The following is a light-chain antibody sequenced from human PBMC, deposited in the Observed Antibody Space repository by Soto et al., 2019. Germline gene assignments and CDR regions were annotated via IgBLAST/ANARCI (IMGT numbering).Light chain of an antibody. J-gene: IGKJ4*01. Sequence: DILLTQSPSSLSGFVGDTVIITCRASQRISGAYVNWFQQQPGKAPKLLIYGASRLQPGVPSRFSGAGSGTEFALTISRLQPEDLGTYFCQQSDTTLLTFGGGTRV. V-gene: IGKV1-39*01. CDR1: QRISGAY. CDR3: QQSDTTLLT. CDR2: GAS.